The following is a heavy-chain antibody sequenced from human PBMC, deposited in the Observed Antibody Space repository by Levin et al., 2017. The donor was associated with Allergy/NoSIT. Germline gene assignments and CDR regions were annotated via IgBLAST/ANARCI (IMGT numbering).Heavy chain of an antibody. CDR1: GGTFSSYA. CDR3: AGKYSSSWSFDY. J-gene: IGHJ4*02. D-gene: IGHD6-13*01. V-gene: IGHV1-69*13. CDR2: IIPIFGTA. Sequence: ASVKVSCKASGGTFSSYAISWVRQAPGQGLEWMGGIIPIFGTANYAQKFQGRVTITADESTSTAYMELSSLRSEDTAVYYCAGKYSSSWSFDYWGQGTLVTVSS.